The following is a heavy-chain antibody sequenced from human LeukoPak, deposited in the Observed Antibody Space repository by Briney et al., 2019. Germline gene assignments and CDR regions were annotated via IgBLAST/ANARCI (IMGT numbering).Heavy chain of an antibody. CDR3: ARVSGCSGGSCESYFDY. V-gene: IGHV1-69*13. Sequence: ASVKASCKASGGTFSSYAISWVRQAPGQGLEWMGGIILIFGTANYAQKFQGRVTITADESTSTAYMELSSLRSEDTAVYYCARVSGCSGGSCESYFDYWGQGTLVTVSS. D-gene: IGHD2-15*01. CDR2: IILIFGTA. CDR1: GGTFSSYA. J-gene: IGHJ4*02.